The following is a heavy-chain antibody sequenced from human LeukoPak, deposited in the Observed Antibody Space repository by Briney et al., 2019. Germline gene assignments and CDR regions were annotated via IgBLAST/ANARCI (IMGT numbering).Heavy chain of an antibody. D-gene: IGHD6-25*01. CDR3: ATANDNSGKHGFDI. V-gene: IGHV3-33*01. CDR1: GFTFSTYG. Sequence: PGRSLRLSCAASGFTFSTYGIHWVRQAPGKGLEWVAVIWYDGSNKYYADSVKGRFTISRDNSKNTLYLQMNSLRAEDTAVYYCATANDNSGKHGFDIWGQGTMVTVSS. CDR2: IWYDGSNK. J-gene: IGHJ3*02.